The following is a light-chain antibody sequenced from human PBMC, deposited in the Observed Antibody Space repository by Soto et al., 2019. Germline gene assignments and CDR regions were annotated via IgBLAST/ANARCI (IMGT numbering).Light chain of an antibody. CDR2: GNT. CDR1: NSNIGAGHD. J-gene: IGLJ3*02. CDR3: QSFDSSLNGWV. Sequence: QPVLTQPPSVSGAPGQRVTISCTGSNSNIGAGHDVHWYQQVPRTAPKLLVSGNTNRPSGVPDRFSGSNSGTSASLAITGLQAEDEADYYCQSFDSSLNGWVFGGGTKPTVL. V-gene: IGLV1-40*01.